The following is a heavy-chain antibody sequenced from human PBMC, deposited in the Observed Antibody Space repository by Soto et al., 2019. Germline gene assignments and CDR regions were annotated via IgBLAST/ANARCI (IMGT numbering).Heavy chain of an antibody. CDR2: ISYDGSNK. CDR3: ARDSGVGSSSWYYYYYGMDV. D-gene: IGHD6-13*01. J-gene: IGHJ6*02. Sequence: VGSLRLSCAASGFTFSSYGMHWVRQAPGKGLEWVAVISYDGSNKYYADSVKGRFTISRDNSKNTLYLQMNSLRAEDTAVYYCARDSGVGSSSWYYYYYGMDVWGQGTTVTVSS. CDR1: GFTFSSYG. V-gene: IGHV3-30*03.